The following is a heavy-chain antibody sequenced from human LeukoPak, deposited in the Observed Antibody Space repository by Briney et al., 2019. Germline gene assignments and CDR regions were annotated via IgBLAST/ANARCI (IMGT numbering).Heavy chain of an antibody. V-gene: IGHV5-51*01. J-gene: IGHJ6*02. Sequence: GESLKISCKGSGYSFTNYWIGWVRQMPGKGLEWMGIIYPGDSDTRYSPSFQGQVTISADKSVSTAYLQWSSLKASDTAIYYCARQVRDCSSTTCHRFYYYGLDVWGQGTTVTVSS. CDR1: GYSFTNYW. D-gene: IGHD2-2*01. CDR3: ARQVRDCSSTTCHRFYYYGLDV. CDR2: IYPGDSDT.